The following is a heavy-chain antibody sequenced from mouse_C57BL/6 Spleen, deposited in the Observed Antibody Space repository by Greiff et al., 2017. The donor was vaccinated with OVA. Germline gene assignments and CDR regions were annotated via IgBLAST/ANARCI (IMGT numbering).Heavy chain of an antibody. CDR1: GYTFTSYT. J-gene: IGHJ2*01. D-gene: IGHD2-4*01. V-gene: IGHV1-4*01. Sequence: QVHVKQSGAELARPGASVKMSCKASGYTFTSYTMHWVKQRPGQGLEWIGYINPSSGYTKYNQKFKDKATLTADKSSSTAYMQLSSLTSEDSAVYYCARACYYDYDGVFDYWGQGTTLTVSS. CDR2: INPSSGYT. CDR3: ARACYYDYDGVFDY.